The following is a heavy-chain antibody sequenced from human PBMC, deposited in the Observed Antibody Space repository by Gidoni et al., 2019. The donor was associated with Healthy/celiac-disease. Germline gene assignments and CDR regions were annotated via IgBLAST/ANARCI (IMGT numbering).Heavy chain of an antibody. D-gene: IGHD3-22*01. CDR2: IYYSGST. Sequence: QLQLQESGPGLVKPSETLSLTCTVSGGSISSSSYTWGWIRQPPGKGLEWIGSIYYSGSTYYNPSLKSRVTISVDTSKNQFSLKLSSVTAADTAVYYCVSTRKYYDSSGYYYVLMNYWGQGTLVTVSS. CDR3: VSTRKYYDSSGYYYVLMNY. V-gene: IGHV4-39*01. J-gene: IGHJ4*02. CDR1: GGSISSSSYT.